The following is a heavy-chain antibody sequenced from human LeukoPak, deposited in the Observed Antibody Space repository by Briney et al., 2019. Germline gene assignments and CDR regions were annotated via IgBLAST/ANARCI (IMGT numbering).Heavy chain of an antibody. J-gene: IGHJ4*02. D-gene: IGHD6-19*01. V-gene: IGHV1-2*02. CDR1: GYTFTGYY. CDR3: ARDLWGHGVAGTGY. Sequence: ASVNVSCKASGYTFTGYYMHWVRQAPGQGLEWMGWINPNSGVTNYAQKFQGRVTMTRDTSISTAYMELSRLRSDDTAVYYCARDLWGHGVAGTGYWGQGTLVTVSS. CDR2: INPNSGVT.